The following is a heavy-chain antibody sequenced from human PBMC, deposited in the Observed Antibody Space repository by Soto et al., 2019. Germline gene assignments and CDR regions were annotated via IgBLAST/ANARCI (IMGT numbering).Heavy chain of an antibody. V-gene: IGHV4-34*01. J-gene: IGHJ4*02. Sequence: SETLSLTCAVYGGSFSGYYWSWIRQPPGKGLEWIGEINHSGSTNYNPSLKSRVTISVDTSKIQFSLKLSSVTAADTAVYYCARKVRVATILPHYLFDYWGQGTLVTVSS. CDR1: GGSFSGYY. D-gene: IGHD5-12*01. CDR2: INHSGST. CDR3: ARKVRVATILPHYLFDY.